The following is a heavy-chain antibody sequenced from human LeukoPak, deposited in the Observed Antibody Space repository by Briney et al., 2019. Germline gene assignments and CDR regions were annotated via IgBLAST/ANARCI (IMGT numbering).Heavy chain of an antibody. CDR1: GFTFSSYA. Sequence: GGSLRLSCAASGFTFSSYAMHWVRQAPGKGLEWVAVISYDGSNKYYADSVKGRFTISRDNSKNTLHLQMNSPRAEHTAVYCCASEGHYYGSSGYPPPFDYWGQGTLVTVSS. CDR2: ISYDGSNK. D-gene: IGHD3-22*01. CDR3: ASEGHYYGSSGYPPPFDY. V-gene: IGHV3-30-3*01. J-gene: IGHJ4*02.